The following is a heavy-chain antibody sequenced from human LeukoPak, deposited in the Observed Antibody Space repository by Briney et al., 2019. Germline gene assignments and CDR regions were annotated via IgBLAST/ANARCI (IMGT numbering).Heavy chain of an antibody. J-gene: IGHJ4*02. Sequence: GGSLRLSCAASGFTFSSYSMNWVRQAPGKGLEWVSSISSSSSYIYYADSVKGRFTISRDNAKNSLYLQMNSLRAEDTAVYYCASEYCSGGSCYFDYWGQGTLVTVSS. CDR3: ASEYCSGGSCYFDY. CDR2: ISSSSSYI. CDR1: GFTFSSYS. V-gene: IGHV3-21*01. D-gene: IGHD2-15*01.